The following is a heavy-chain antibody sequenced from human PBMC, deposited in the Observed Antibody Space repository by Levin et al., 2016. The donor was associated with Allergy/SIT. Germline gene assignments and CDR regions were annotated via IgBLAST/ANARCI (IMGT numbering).Heavy chain of an antibody. CDR3: ARDPITMIVVNLYYFDY. Sequence: SVKVSCKASGGTFSSYAISWVRQAPGQGLEWMGGIIPIFGTANYAQKLQGRVTMTTDTSTSTAYMELRSLRSDDTAVYYCARDPITMIVVNLYYFDYWGQGTLVTVSS. D-gene: IGHD3-22*01. V-gene: IGHV1-69*05. CDR2: IIPIFGTA. J-gene: IGHJ4*02. CDR1: GGTFSSYA.